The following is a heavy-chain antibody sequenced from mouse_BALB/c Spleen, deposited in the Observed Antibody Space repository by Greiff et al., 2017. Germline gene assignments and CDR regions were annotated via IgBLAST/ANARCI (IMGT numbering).Heavy chain of an antibody. CDR2: IDPENGNT. D-gene: IGHD2-4*01. CDR1: GFNIKDYY. CDR3: ARTMITSMDY. V-gene: IGHV14-1*02. J-gene: IGHJ4*01. Sequence: VQLQQSGAELVRPGALVKLSCKASGFNIKDYYMHWVKQRPEQGLEWIGWIDPENGNTIYDPKFPGKASITADTSSNTAYLQLSSLTSEDTAVYYCARTMITSMDYWGQGTSVTVSS.